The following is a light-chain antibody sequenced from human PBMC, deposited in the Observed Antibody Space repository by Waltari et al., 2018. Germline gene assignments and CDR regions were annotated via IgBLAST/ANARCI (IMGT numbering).Light chain of an antibody. CDR3: QQYYSTPWT. V-gene: IGKV4-1*01. Sequence: YSSNNKNYLSWYQQKPGQPPKLLIYGASTRQSGVPDRFSGSGSGTDFTLTISSLQTEDVAVYYCQQYYSTPWTFGQGTKVEIK. J-gene: IGKJ1*01. CDR2: GAS. CDR1: YSSNNKNY.